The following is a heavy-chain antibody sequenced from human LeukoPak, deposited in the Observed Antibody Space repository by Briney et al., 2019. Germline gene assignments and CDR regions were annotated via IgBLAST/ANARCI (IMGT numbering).Heavy chain of an antibody. D-gene: IGHD3-22*01. V-gene: IGHV4-59*08. CDR1: GGSISSYY. CDR2: IYYSGST. Sequence: SETLSLTCTVSGGSISSYYWSWIRQPPGKGLEWIGYIYYSGSTNYNPSLKSRVTISVDTSKNQSSLKLSSVTAADTAVYYCARHADDSSGYWGQNWFDPWGQGTLVTVSS. J-gene: IGHJ5*02. CDR3: ARHADDSSGYWGQNWFDP.